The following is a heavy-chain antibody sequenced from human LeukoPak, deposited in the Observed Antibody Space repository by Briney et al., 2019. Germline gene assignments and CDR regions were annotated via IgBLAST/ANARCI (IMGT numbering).Heavy chain of an antibody. V-gene: IGHV3-30*02. CDR1: RFTFSSYG. Sequence: GGSLRLSCAASRFTFSSYGMHWVRQAPGKGLEWVAFIRYDGSNKYYADSVKGRFTISRDNSKNTLYLQMNSLRAEDTAVYYCAKNGQWFGEFYYMDVWGKGTTVTISS. CDR2: IRYDGSNK. CDR3: AKNGQWFGEFYYMDV. J-gene: IGHJ6*03. D-gene: IGHD3-10*01.